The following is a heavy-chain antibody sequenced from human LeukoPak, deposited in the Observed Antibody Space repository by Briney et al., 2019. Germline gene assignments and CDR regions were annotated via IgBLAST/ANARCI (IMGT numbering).Heavy chain of an antibody. CDR1: GFTFSTYW. D-gene: IGHD3-10*01. CDR2: IKQDGGEK. V-gene: IGHV3-7*01. Sequence: GGSLRLSCAASGFTFSTYWMSWVRQAPGKGLEWVANIKQDGGEKNYVDSVKGRFTISRDNSRSTLYLQMNSLRPEDTAIYYCAREGYYGSGSPPSLYFDYWGQGTLVTVSS. CDR3: AREGYYGSGSPPSLYFDY. J-gene: IGHJ4*02.